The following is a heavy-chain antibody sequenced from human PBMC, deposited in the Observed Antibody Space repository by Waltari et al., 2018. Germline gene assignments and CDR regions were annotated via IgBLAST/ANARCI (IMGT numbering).Heavy chain of an antibody. Sequence: EAQLVQSGGGLVQPGGSLTLYCAACASPISRFWMTWIRQAPGQGLQWVAHIGPDGSDKYYVDSVKGRFTISRDNAENSLLLQMSSLRVEDTALYYCVGWNDPINSWGQGTLVAVSS. J-gene: IGHJ4*02. CDR3: VGWNDPINS. D-gene: IGHD1-1*01. CDR1: ASPISRFW. V-gene: IGHV3-7*01. CDR2: IGPDGSDK.